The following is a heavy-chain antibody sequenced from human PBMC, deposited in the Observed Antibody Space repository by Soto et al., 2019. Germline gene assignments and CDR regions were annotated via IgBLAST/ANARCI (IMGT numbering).Heavy chain of an antibody. D-gene: IGHD2-21*02. CDR2: INPNSGGT. V-gene: IGHV1-2*04. J-gene: IGHJ4*02. CDR3: ARGRAYCGGDCYSTFDY. Sequence: ASVKVSCKASGYTFTGYYMHWVRQAPGQGLEWMGWINPNSGGTNYAQKFQGWVTMTRDTSISTAYMELSSLRSEDTAVYYCARGRAYCGGDCYSTFDYWGQGTLVTVSS. CDR1: GYTFTGYY.